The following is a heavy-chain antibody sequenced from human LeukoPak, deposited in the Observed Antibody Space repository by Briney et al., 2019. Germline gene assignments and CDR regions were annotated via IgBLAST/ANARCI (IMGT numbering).Heavy chain of an antibody. D-gene: IGHD3-3*01. CDR1: GFTFSSYW. CDR2: INTDGSST. Sequence: GGSLRLSCAASGFTFSSYWMHWVRQAPGKGLVWVSRINTDGSSTSYADSVKGRFTISRDNAENTLYLQMNSLRAEDTAVYYCARVLVAYYDFWSGYYAAFDIWGQGTMVTVSS. CDR3: ARVLVAYYDFWSGYYAAFDI. J-gene: IGHJ3*02. V-gene: IGHV3-74*01.